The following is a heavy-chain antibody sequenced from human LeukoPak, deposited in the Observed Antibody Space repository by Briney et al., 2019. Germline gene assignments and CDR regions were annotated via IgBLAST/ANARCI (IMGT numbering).Heavy chain of an antibody. CDR3: ARGSFKGSGGSSIHLFNY. D-gene: IGHD2-15*01. V-gene: IGHV3-74*01. CDR1: GFALSSYW. CDR2: INSDGSST. J-gene: IGHJ4*02. Sequence: GGSLRLSCAASGFALSSYWMHWVRQAPGKGLVWVSRINSDGSSTSYAGSVKGRFTISRDNAKNTLYLQMNSLRAEDTAVYYCARGSFKGSGGSSIHLFNYWGQGTLVTVSS.